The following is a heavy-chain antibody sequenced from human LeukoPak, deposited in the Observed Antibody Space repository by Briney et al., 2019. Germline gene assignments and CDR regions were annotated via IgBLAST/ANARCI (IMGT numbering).Heavy chain of an antibody. CDR1: GGSISSSSYY. V-gene: IGHV4-61*02. CDR3: ARGNPADYYYYMDV. Sequence: SETLSLTCTVSGGSISSSSYYWSWIRQPAGKGLEWIGRIYTSGSTHYNPSLKSRVTMSVDTSKNQFSLKLSSVTAADTAVYYCARGNPADYYYYMDVWGKGTTVTVSS. CDR2: IYTSGST. D-gene: IGHD2-2*01. J-gene: IGHJ6*03.